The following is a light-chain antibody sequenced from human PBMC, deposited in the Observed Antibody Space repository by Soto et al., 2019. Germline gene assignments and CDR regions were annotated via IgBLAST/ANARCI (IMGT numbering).Light chain of an antibody. CDR2: DVS. J-gene: IGLJ2*01. CDR3: CSYAGSYTLV. CDR1: SSDVGDYNL. V-gene: IGLV2-11*01. Sequence: QSALTQPRSVSGSPGQSVTISCTGTSSDVGDYNLVSWYQQHPGKAPKLMIYDVSKRPSGVPDRFSGSKSGNTASLTISGLQADDEADYYCCSYAGSYTLVFGGGTKVTVL.